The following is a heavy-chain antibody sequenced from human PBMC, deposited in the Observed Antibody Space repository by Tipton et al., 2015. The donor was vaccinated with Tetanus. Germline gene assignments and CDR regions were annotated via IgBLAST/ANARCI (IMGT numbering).Heavy chain of an antibody. CDR2: IYSGGNT. CDR3: ARSGYSNGLRWFDP. Sequence: SGFTFSSYGMHWVRQAPGKGLEWVSVIYSGGNTYYADSVKGRFTISRDNSQNTLLLQMSSLRAEDTAVYYCARSGYSNGLRWFDPWGQGTLVSVSS. V-gene: IGHV3-NL1*01. J-gene: IGHJ5*02. CDR1: GFTFSSYG. D-gene: IGHD5-18*01.